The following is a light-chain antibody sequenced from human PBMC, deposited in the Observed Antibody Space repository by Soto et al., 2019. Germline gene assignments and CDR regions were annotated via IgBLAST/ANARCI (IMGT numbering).Light chain of an antibody. V-gene: IGKV1-39*01. CDR1: QSISSH. CDR2: AAS. Sequence: DIQMTQSPSSLSASVGDRVTITCRASQSISSHLNWYQQIPGKAPKLLIYAASSLQSGVPSRFSGSGSGTDFSLTISSLQPEDVATYSCQHSHSTPLTFGGGAKVDIK. CDR3: QHSHSTPLT. J-gene: IGKJ4*01.